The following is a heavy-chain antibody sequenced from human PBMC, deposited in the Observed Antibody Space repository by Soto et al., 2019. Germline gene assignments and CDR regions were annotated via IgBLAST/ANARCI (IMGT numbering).Heavy chain of an antibody. CDR3: ARALNCGGDCYHYFDY. V-gene: IGHV1-69*02. D-gene: IGHD2-21*02. Sequence: SVKVSCKASGGTFSSYTISWVRHAPGQGLEWMGRIIPILGIANYAQKFQGRVTITADESTSTAYMELSSLRSEDTAVYYCARALNCGGDCYHYFDYWGQGTLVTVSS. CDR2: IIPILGIA. CDR1: GGTFSSYT. J-gene: IGHJ4*02.